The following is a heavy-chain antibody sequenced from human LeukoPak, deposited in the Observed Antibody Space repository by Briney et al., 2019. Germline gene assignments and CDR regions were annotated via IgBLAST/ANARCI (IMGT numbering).Heavy chain of an antibody. Sequence: SETLSLTCTVSGGSISSGSYYWSWIRQPAGKGLEWIGRIYTSGSTNYNPSLKSRVTISVDTSKNQFSLKLSSVTAADTAVYYCARDSKRGGTIDYWGQGTLVTVSS. CDR3: ARDSKRGGTIDY. D-gene: IGHD3-16*01. CDR1: GGSISSGSYY. J-gene: IGHJ4*02. CDR2: IYTSGST. V-gene: IGHV4-61*02.